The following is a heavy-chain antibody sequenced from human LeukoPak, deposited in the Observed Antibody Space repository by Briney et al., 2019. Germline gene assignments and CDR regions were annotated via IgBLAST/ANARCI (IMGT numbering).Heavy chain of an antibody. J-gene: IGHJ4*02. CDR1: GFTFSSYA. CDR3: AKGGYYDSSGYYGY. CDR2: ISGSGGST. V-gene: IGHV3-23*01. Sequence: GGSLRLSCAASGFTFSSYAMSWVRQAPGKGLEWVSAISGSGGSTYYADSVKGRFTISRDNSKNTLYLQMYSLRAEDTAVYYCAKGGYYDSSGYYGYWGQGTLVTVSS. D-gene: IGHD3-22*01.